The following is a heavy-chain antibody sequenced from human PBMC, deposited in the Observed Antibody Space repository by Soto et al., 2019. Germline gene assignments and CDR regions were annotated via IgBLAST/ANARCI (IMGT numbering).Heavy chain of an antibody. CDR3: ARAPFCSGGTCSLDNWFDP. CDR1: GYSISNGYY. J-gene: IGHJ5*02. D-gene: IGHD2-15*01. V-gene: IGHV4-38-2*02. CDR2: IYHSGST. Sequence: SETLSLTCTVSGYSISNGYYLGWMRHTPGEVLEWIASIYHSGSTYYNPSLKSRVTISVDTSKNQFSLKLSSVTAADTAVYFCARAPFCSGGTCSLDNWFDPWGQGTLVTVSS.